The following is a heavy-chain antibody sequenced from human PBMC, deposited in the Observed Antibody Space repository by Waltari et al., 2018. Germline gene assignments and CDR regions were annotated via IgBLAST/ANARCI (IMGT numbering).Heavy chain of an antibody. D-gene: IGHD6-13*01. CDR3: ARDPIISWYESSGDRHNYFDY. J-gene: IGHJ4*02. Sequence: QVQLVQSGAEVKKPGASVKVSCKASGYTFTSYGISWVRQAPGQGLEWMGWISAYNGNTNYAQKLQGRVTMTTDTSTSTAYMELRSLRSDDTAVYYCARDPIISWYESSGDRHNYFDYWGQGTLVTVSS. V-gene: IGHV1-18*04. CDR1: GYTFTSYG. CDR2: ISAYNGNT.